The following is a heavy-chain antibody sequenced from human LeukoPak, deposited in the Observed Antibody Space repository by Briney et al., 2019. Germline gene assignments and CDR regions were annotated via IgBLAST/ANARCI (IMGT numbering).Heavy chain of an antibody. D-gene: IGHD2-8*01. J-gene: IGHJ4*02. CDR2: ISWNSGSI. Sequence: GRSLRLSCAGSGFIFNNYAMHWVRQPPGKGLEWVSGISWNSGSIDYADSVKGRFTISRDNAKNSLYLQMNSLRAEDTAVYYCARDLGYCTNGVCHTRFDYWGQGTLVAVSS. CDR1: GFIFNNYA. V-gene: IGHV3-9*01. CDR3: ARDLGYCTNGVCHTRFDY.